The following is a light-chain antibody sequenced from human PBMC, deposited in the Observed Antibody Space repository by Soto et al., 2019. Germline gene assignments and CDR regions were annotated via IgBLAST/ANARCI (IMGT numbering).Light chain of an antibody. CDR2: AAS. Sequence: EVVLTQSPGTLSLSPGERATLSCRASETVTTSRLTWFQQKPGQAPRLLIYAASIRAAGIPDRFSGSGSGTDFTLTISRLEPEDFALYYCQQYGSAPFTFAGGTKVEIK. CDR3: QQYGSAPFT. J-gene: IGKJ4*01. CDR1: ETVTTSR. V-gene: IGKV3-20*01.